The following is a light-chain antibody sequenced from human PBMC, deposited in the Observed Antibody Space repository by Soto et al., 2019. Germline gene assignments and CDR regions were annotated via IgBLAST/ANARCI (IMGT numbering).Light chain of an antibody. V-gene: IGKV3-20*01. J-gene: IGKJ2*01. Sequence: DIVLTQSPGTLSLSPGERATLFCRASQTTSSNYLAWYQKKPGQAPRLLIYGASSRATGIPDRFSGSGSGTDFTLTISRLEPEDFAVYYCQQFGSSPPRYTFGQGTKLEIK. CDR1: QTTSSNY. CDR3: QQFGSSPPRYT. CDR2: GAS.